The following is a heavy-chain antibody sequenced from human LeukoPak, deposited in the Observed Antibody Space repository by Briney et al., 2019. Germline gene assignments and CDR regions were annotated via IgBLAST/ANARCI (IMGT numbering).Heavy chain of an antibody. J-gene: IGHJ3*02. CDR3: AKDGEWIAADAFDI. D-gene: IGHD2-21*01. V-gene: IGHV3-21*04. Sequence: GGSLRLSCAASGFTFSSYSMNWVRQAPGKGLEWVSSISSSSSYIYYADSVKGRFTISRDNAKNSLYLQMNSLRAEDTAVYYCAKDGEWIAADAFDIWGQGTMVTVSS. CDR2: ISSSSSYI. CDR1: GFTFSSYS.